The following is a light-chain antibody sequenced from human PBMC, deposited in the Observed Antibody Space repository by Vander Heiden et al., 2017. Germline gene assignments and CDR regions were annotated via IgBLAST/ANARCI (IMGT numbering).Light chain of an antibody. CDR1: TSNIGRNH. Sequence: QSVLTPPPSASGAPGPRVTISCSGGTSNIGRNHVYWYQQVPGTAPKFLIYRNNQRPSGVPDRISGSKSGTSASLAISGLRSEDEATYYCAAWDDSLSGHVVFGGGTKLTVL. V-gene: IGLV1-47*01. CDR2: RNN. J-gene: IGLJ2*01. CDR3: AAWDDSLSGHVV.